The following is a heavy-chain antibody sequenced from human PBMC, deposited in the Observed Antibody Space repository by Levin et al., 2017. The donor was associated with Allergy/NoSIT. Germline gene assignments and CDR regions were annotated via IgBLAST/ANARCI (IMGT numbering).Heavy chain of an antibody. CDR3: ARRGTRDYYYYMDV. CDR2: IYLGDSNT. J-gene: IGHJ6*03. CDR1: GYSFTSYW. D-gene: IGHD1-1*01. V-gene: IGHV5-51*01. Sequence: ASVKVSCQGSGYSFTSYWIGWVRQMPGKGLSWMGIIYLGDSNTRNTRSFQARVTIPADKSISTAYLQWSSLKASDTAIYYCARRGTRDYYYYMDVWGKGTTVTVSS.